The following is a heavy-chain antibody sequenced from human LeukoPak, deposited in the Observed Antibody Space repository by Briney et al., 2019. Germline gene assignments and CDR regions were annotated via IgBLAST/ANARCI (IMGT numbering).Heavy chain of an antibody. D-gene: IGHD2-15*01. Sequence: GESLKISCKGSGYSFTSYWIGWARQMPGKGLEWMGIIYPGDSDTRYSPSFQGQVTISADKSISTAYLQWSSLKASDTAMYYCARGRFLGYCSGGSCHNWFDPWGQGTLVTVSS. CDR1: GYSFTSYW. CDR2: IYPGDSDT. CDR3: ARGRFLGYCSGGSCHNWFDP. J-gene: IGHJ5*02. V-gene: IGHV5-51*01.